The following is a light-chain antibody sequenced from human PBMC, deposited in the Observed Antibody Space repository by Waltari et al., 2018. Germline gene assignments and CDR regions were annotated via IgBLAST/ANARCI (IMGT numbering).Light chain of an antibody. J-gene: IGLJ2*01. CDR2: DVS. CDR3: SSYTSSSTLV. CDR1: SSDVGGYNY. Sequence: QSALTPPAYVSGSPGQSITISCTGTSSDVGGYNYVSWHQQHPGKAPKLMIYDVSKRPSGVSNRFSGSKSGNTASLTISGLQAEDEADYYCSSYTSSSTLVFGGGTKLTVL. V-gene: IGLV2-14*01.